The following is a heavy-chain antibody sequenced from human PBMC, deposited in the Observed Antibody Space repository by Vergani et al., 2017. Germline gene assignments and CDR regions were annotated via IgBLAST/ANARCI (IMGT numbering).Heavy chain of an antibody. CDR3: AKAGNYDSSGYYYDY. CDR2: LNWDGSDT. V-gene: IGHV3-43D*04. Sequence: EVQLVESGGDMVQPGGSLRLSCAASGFTFDDYAMYWVRQAPGKGLEWVALLNWDGSDTYYTDSVRGRFTISRDNSKNSLYLQMNSLRAEDTALYYCAKAGNYDSSGYYYDYWGQGTLVTVSS. J-gene: IGHJ4*02. CDR1: GFTFDDYA. D-gene: IGHD3-22*01.